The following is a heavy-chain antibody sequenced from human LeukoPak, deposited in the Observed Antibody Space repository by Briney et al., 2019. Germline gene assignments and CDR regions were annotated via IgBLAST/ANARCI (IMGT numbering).Heavy chain of an antibody. D-gene: IGHD3-22*01. CDR3: ARGPHYYDSSGFDY. Sequence: SETLSLTCTVSGGSISSSSYYWGWIRQPPGKGLEWIGSIYYSGSTYYNPSLKSRVTISLDTSKNQFSLKLRSVTAADTAVYYCARGPHYYDSSGFDYWGQGTLVTVSS. CDR2: IYYSGST. V-gene: IGHV4-39*01. CDR1: GGSISSSSYY. J-gene: IGHJ4*02.